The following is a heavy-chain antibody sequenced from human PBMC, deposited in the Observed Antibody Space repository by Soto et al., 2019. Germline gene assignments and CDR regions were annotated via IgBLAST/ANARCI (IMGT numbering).Heavy chain of an antibody. CDR1: GFPFSDAW. CDR3: TTDSYTTMKVGRFYY. V-gene: IGHV3-15*07. D-gene: IGHD3-22*01. Sequence: EVQLVESGGGLVKPGGSLRLSCAASGFPFSDAWINWVRQAPGKGLEWVGRIKRKIHGGTKDFAAPVRGRFAITRDDSKNMGFMQMNSLKTEDTAVYYCTTDSYTTMKVGRFYYWGHGTLVTVA. J-gene: IGHJ4*01. CDR2: IKRKIHGGTK.